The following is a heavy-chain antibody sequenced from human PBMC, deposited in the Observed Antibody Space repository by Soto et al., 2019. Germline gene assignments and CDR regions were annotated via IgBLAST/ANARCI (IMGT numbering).Heavy chain of an antibody. CDR3: AKYSTSWRGGQFDY. V-gene: IGHV3-23*01. CDR2: VSSSGGST. D-gene: IGHD6-13*01. J-gene: IGHJ4*02. CDR1: GFTFSRYA. Sequence: EVQLLESGGGLVQPGGSLRLSCAASGFTFSRYAMSWVRQAPGKGLEWVLAVSSSGGSTYYADSVKGRFTICRDNSKNTLYLQMNSLRAEDTAVYYCAKYSTSWRGGQFDYWGQGTLVTVSS.